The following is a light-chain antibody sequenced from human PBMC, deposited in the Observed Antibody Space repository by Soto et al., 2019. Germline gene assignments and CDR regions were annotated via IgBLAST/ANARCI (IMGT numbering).Light chain of an antibody. CDR1: QSVRSN. CDR2: GAS. V-gene: IGKV3-15*01. Sequence: VLTQSPATLSVSQGERATISCGASQSVRSNLAWYHQKPGQGPRLLIFGASTRATNIPARFSGSGSGTEFTLTISCLQSEDFAVYYCQQYINWPPLTFGGGTKVDIK. J-gene: IGKJ4*01. CDR3: QQYINWPPLT.